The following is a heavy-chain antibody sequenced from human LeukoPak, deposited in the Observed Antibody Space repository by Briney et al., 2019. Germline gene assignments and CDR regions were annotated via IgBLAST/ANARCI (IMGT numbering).Heavy chain of an antibody. D-gene: IGHD3-16*02. Sequence: GASVKVSCKASGYTFISYDISWVRQATGQGLEWMGWMNVDSGRTLYSQQFLGRVTMTRDTSISTAYMELSGVRSEDTAVYYCATPLSYFWGSYRSSARLHHYGMDVWGQGTTVTVSS. CDR1: GYTFISYD. CDR3: ATPLSYFWGSYRSSARLHHYGMDV. J-gene: IGHJ6*02. CDR2: MNVDSGRT. V-gene: IGHV1-8*01.